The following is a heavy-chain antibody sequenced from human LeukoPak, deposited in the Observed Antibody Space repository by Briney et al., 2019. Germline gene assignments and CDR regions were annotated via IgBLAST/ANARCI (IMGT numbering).Heavy chain of an antibody. CDR2: IYHSGNT. J-gene: IGHJ4*02. CDR3: ARAVGATTYWGFDY. V-gene: IGHV4-39*07. Sequence: SETLSLTCSVSGGSISSSAYYWGWIRQPPGKGLEWVGIIYHSGNTYYNPSLKSRVTMSLDTSKNQFSLKLTSVTAADTAVYYCARAVGATTYWGFDYWGRGTLVTVSS. CDR1: GGSISSSAYY. D-gene: IGHD1-26*01.